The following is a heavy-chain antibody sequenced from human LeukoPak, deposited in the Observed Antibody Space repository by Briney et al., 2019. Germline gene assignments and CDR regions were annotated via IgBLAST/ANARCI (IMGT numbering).Heavy chain of an antibody. V-gene: IGHV3-30*18. D-gene: IGHD4-17*01. Sequence: GGSLRLSCAASGFTFSSYGMHWVRQAPAKGLEWVAIISYDGSNKYYADSVKGRFTISTDNSKNTLHLQMNSLRAEDTAVYYCAKSTTVTQRGYFDYWGQGTLVTVSS. CDR1: GFTFSSYG. CDR2: ISYDGSNK. CDR3: AKSTTVTQRGYFDY. J-gene: IGHJ4*02.